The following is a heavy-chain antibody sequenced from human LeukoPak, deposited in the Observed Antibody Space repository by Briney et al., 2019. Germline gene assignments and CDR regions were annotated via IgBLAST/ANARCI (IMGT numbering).Heavy chain of an antibody. J-gene: IGHJ4*02. Sequence: SETLSLTCTVSGGSISSYYWSWIRQPAGKGLEWIGRTYTSGNTNYNPSLKSRVSISVDTSKNQFSLKLTSVTAADTAVYYCARDSSGNYPTHHLDYWGQGTLVTVSS. V-gene: IGHV4-4*07. CDR1: GGSISSYY. D-gene: IGHD1-26*01. CDR3: ARDSSGNYPTHHLDY. CDR2: TYTSGNT.